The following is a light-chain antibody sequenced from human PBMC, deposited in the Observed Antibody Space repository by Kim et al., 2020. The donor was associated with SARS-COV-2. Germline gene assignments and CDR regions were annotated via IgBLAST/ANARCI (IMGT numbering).Light chain of an antibody. J-gene: IGLJ3*02. CDR1: SLRSYY. CDR3: NSRDSSGRWV. V-gene: IGLV3-19*01. Sequence: VGLGQTVRITCQGDSLRSYYASWYQQKPGQAPVLVIYGKNNRPSGIPDRFSGSSSGNTASLTITGAQAEDEADYYCNSRDSSGRWVFGGGTQLTVL. CDR2: GKN.